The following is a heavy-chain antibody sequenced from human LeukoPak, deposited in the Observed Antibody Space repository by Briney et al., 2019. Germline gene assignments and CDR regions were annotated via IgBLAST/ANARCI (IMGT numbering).Heavy chain of an antibody. CDR2: IRYPGST. CDR3: VSGNDPKTAIDY. CDR1: GGSISSSDYL. Sequence: PSETLSLTCTVFGGSISSSDYLWAWIRQPPGKGLELIGNIRYPGSTYYNPSLQSRVTISVDTSKNQFSLKLISVTAADTAVYYCVSGNDPKTAIDYWGQGTLFTVSS. D-gene: IGHD5-12*01. J-gene: IGHJ4*02. V-gene: IGHV4-39*01.